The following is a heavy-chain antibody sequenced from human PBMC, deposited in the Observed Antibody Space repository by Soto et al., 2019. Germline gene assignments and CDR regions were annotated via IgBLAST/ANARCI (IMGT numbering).Heavy chain of an antibody. CDR1: GFTFSSYA. J-gene: IGHJ4*02. CDR3: ARDAVSEQPPFDY. V-gene: IGHV3-30-3*01. D-gene: IGHD6-13*01. Sequence: QVQLVESGGGVVQPGRSLRLSCAASGFTFSSYAMHWVRQAPGKGLEWVAVISYDGSNKYYADSVKGRFTISRDNSKNTLYLQMNSLRAEDTAVYYCARDAVSEQPPFDYWGQGTLVTVSS. CDR2: ISYDGSNK.